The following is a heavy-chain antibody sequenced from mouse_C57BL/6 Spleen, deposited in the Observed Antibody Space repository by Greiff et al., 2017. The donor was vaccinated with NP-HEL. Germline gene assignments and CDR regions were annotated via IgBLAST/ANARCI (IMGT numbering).Heavy chain of an antibody. Sequence: QVQLQQPGAELVMPGASVKLSCKASGYTFTSYWMHWVKQRPGQGLEWIGEIDPSDSYTNYNQQFKGKSTLTVDKSSSTAYMQLSSLTSEDSAVYYCARSRSFITTVVGYAMDYWGQGTSVTVSS. J-gene: IGHJ4*01. D-gene: IGHD1-1*01. CDR3: ARSRSFITTVVGYAMDY. CDR2: IDPSDSYT. CDR1: GYTFTSYW. V-gene: IGHV1-69*01.